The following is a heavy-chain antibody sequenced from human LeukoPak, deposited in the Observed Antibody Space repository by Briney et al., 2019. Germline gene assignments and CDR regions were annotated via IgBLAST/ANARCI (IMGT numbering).Heavy chain of an antibody. Sequence: GGSLRLSCAASGFTFSSYGMHWVRQAPGKGLEWVAVISYDGRNKYYADSVKGRFTISRDNSKNTLYLQMNSLRAEDTAVYYCAKDRTGGNVDYWGQGTLVTVSS. J-gene: IGHJ4*02. CDR3: AKDRTGGNVDY. V-gene: IGHV3-30*18. D-gene: IGHD4-23*01. CDR1: GFTFSSYG. CDR2: ISYDGRNK.